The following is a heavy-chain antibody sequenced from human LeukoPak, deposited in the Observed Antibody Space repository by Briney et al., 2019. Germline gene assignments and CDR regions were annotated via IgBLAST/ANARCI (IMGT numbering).Heavy chain of an antibody. V-gene: IGHV1-46*01. D-gene: IGHD6-19*01. CDR2: INPSGGST. Sequence: ASVKVSCKASGYTFTSYYMLWVRQAPGQGLEWMGIINPSGGSTSYAQKFQGRVAITADESTSTAYMELSSLRSEDTAVYYCAREAGYSSGWFEYFDYWGQGTLVTVSS. J-gene: IGHJ4*02. CDR1: GYTFTSYY. CDR3: AREAGYSSGWFEYFDY.